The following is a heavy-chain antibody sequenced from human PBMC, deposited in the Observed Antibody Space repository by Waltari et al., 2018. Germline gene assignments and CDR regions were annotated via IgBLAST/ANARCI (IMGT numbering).Heavy chain of an antibody. CDR3: AANFDF. Sequence: QVQLVESGGGVVQPGRSLRLSCAASGFTFRNYGMHWVRQAPGKGLAWVAVIGHDGSNEYYGDSVKGRFTIYRDNSKNMLYLQMNSLRAEDTAKYYCAANFDFWGQGTLVTVSS. D-gene: IGHD2-8*01. CDR2: IGHDGSNE. V-gene: IGHV3-33*08. J-gene: IGHJ4*02. CDR1: GFTFRNYG.